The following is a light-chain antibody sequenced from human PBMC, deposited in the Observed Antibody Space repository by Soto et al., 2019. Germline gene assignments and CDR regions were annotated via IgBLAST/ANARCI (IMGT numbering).Light chain of an antibody. Sequence: DIQMTQSPSTLSASVGDRVTITCRATQSIGSSLAWYQQKPGKARKLLIYRASSLEDGVPSRFSGSGSGAEFSLTISSLQPDDFATYYCQQYCGYSPYTFGQGTKLEI. V-gene: IGKV1-5*03. CDR2: RAS. CDR1: QSIGSS. CDR3: QQYCGYSPYT. J-gene: IGKJ2*01.